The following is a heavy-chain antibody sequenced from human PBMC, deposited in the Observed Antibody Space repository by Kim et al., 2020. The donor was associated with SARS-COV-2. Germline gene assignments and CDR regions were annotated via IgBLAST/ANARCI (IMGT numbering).Heavy chain of an antibody. Sequence: GESLKISCKGSGYSFTSYWIGWVRQMPGKGLEWMGIIYPGDSDTRYSPSFQGQVTISADKSISTAYLQWSSLKASDTAMYYCARGDIVVVPAAMGLVGAFDIWGQGTMVTVSS. CDR3: ARGDIVVVPAAMGLVGAFDI. CDR2: IYPGDSDT. V-gene: IGHV5-51*01. J-gene: IGHJ3*02. D-gene: IGHD2-2*01. CDR1: GYSFTSYW.